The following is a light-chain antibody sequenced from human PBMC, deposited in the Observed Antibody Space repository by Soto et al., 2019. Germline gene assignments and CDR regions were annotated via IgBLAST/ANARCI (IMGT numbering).Light chain of an antibody. CDR3: CSYAGFTTYV. CDR1: SSDVGGYNY. CDR2: EVT. Sequence: QSALTQPPSASGSPGQSVTISCTGTSSDVGGYNYVSWYQQHPGKAPKLMIYEVTKRPSGVPDRFSGSKSGNTASLTVSGLQAEDEADYFCCSYAGFTTYVFGSGTKVTVL. V-gene: IGLV2-8*01. J-gene: IGLJ1*01.